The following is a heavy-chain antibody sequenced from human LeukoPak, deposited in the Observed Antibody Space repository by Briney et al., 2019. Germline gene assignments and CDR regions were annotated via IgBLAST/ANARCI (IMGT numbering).Heavy chain of an antibody. V-gene: IGHV1-2*06. CDR2: INPNSGGT. Sequence: ASVKVSCKASGYTFTGYYMHWVRQAPGQGLEWMGRINPNSGGTNYAQKFQGRVTVTRDTSISTAYMELSRLRSDDTAVYYCASIAVAGKVGVYWGQGTLVTVSS. CDR1: GYTFTGYY. J-gene: IGHJ4*02. D-gene: IGHD6-19*01. CDR3: ASIAVAGKVGVY.